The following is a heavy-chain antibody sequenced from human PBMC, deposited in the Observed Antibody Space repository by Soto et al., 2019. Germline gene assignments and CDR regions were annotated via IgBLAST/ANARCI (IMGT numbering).Heavy chain of an antibody. D-gene: IGHD4-17*01. CDR3: ADDEDGDSDFDS. V-gene: IGHV3-48*02. Sequence: QLVESGGGLVQPGGSLRLSCAASGFTFSSYGRNWVRQAPGKGLEWVAYISSSGRTIYYAESVRGRFSISRDNAKKSVYLQMDSLRDEDTAVYFCADDEDGDSDFDSWGQGTLVTVSS. CDR2: ISSSGRTI. J-gene: IGHJ4*02. CDR1: GFTFSSYG.